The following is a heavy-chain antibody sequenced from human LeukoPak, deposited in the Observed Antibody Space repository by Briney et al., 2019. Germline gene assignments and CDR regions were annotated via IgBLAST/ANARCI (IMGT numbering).Heavy chain of an antibody. CDR3: AKDGRTIAARTFDY. V-gene: IGHV3-11*01. CDR2: ISSSGSII. Sequence: GGSLRLSCAASGFTFSDYYMSWIRQAPGKGLEGVSYISSSGSIIYYADSVKGRFTISRDNAKNSLYLQMNSLTAEDTAVYYCAKDGRTIAARTFDYWGQGTLVTVSS. CDR1: GFTFSDYY. J-gene: IGHJ4*02. D-gene: IGHD6-6*01.